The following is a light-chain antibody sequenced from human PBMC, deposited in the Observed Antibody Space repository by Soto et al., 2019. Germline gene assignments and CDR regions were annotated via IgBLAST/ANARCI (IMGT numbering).Light chain of an antibody. V-gene: IGLV1-44*01. Sequence: QSGLTQPPSASGTPGPRVTISCSGSSSKIGSNTVNWYHQLPGTAPKLLIYNNYQRSSGVPDRCSGSKSGTSASLAISGLQSEDEADYYCAAWDDSLNGYVFGTGTKVTVL. J-gene: IGLJ1*01. CDR1: SSKIGSNT. CDR2: NNY. CDR3: AAWDDSLNGYV.